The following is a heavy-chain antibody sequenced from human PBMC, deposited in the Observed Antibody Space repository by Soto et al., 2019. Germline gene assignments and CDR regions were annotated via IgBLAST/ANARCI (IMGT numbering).Heavy chain of an antibody. V-gene: IGHV3-23*01. CDR3: AKVPWEIVLMVYEH. D-gene: IGHD2-8*01. CDR1: GFTFSSYA. J-gene: IGHJ4*02. CDR2: ISGSGGST. Sequence: GGSLRLSFAASGFTFSSYAMSWVRQAPGKGLEWVSAISGSGGSTYYADSVKGRFTISRDNSKNTLYLQMNSLRAEDTAVYYCAKVPWEIVLMVYEHWGQGTLVTVSS.